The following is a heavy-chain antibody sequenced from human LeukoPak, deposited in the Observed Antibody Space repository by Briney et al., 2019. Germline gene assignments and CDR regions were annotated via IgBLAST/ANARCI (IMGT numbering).Heavy chain of an antibody. V-gene: IGHV3-48*01. CDR1: GFTFSTYS. D-gene: IGHD3-10*02. CDR3: AELGITMIGGV. CDR2: ISSLSGTI. J-gene: IGHJ6*04. Sequence: GGSLRLSCAASGFTFSTYSMNWVRQAPGKGLEWISYISSLSGTINYADSVKGRFTISRDNSKNTLYLQMNSLRAEDTAVYYCAELGITMIGGVWGKGTTVTISS.